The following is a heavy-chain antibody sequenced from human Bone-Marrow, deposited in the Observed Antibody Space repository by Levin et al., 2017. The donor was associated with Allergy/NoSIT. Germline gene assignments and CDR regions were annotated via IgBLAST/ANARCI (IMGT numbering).Heavy chain of an antibody. Sequence: SETLSLTCSVYGESLTHYYWSWIRQPPGKGPEWIGDIDHSGSTIYTPSLKSRVTISVEKSKNPFSLRLSSVTAADTAVYYCARGEVWFGAILRGPFGSWGQGTLVTVSS. J-gene: IGHJ5*01. CDR2: IDHSGST. D-gene: IGHD3-10*01. CDR3: ARGEVWFGAILRGPFGS. CDR1: GESLTHYY. V-gene: IGHV4-34*01.